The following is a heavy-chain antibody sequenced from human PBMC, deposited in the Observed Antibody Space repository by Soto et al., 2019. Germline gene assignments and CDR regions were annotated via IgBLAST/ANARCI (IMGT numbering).Heavy chain of an antibody. CDR1: GGSISSYY. Sequence: SETLSLTCTVSGGSISSYYWSWIRQPPGKGLEWIGYIYYSGSTNDNPSLKSRVTISVDTSKNQFSLKLSSVTAAHTAVSSCARDSNCNYENCFDPWRQGPLVTVSS. J-gene: IGHJ5*02. CDR3: ARDSNCNYENCFDP. D-gene: IGHD1-7*01. V-gene: IGHV4-59*01. CDR2: IYYSGST.